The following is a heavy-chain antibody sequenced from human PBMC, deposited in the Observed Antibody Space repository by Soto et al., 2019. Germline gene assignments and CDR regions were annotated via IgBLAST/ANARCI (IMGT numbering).Heavy chain of an antibody. CDR1: GYTFTSYD. D-gene: IGHD2-21*02. Sequence: QVQLVQSGAEVKKPGASVKVSCKASGYTFTSYDINWVRQATGQGLEWMGTVNPSGGHTTYAQHFLGRVTMTRDTSTSTLYMELTSLTSDDTAIYYCARGGHVVVVTAALDYWGQGTLVTVSS. V-gene: IGHV1-46*01. CDR2: VNPSGGHT. CDR3: ARGGHVVVVTAALDY. J-gene: IGHJ4*02.